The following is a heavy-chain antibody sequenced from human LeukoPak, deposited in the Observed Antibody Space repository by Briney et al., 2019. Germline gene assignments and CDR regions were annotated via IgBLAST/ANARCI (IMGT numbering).Heavy chain of an antibody. D-gene: IGHD3-16*02. CDR1: GFTFSDYY. Sequence: PGGSLRLSCAASGFTFSDYYMSWIRQAPGKGLERVSYISRSGSTIYYADSVKGRFTISRDNAKNSLYLQMNSLRAEDTAVYYCARDLTMITFGGVIVNRWFDPWGQGTLVTVSS. V-gene: IGHV3-11*01. CDR3: ARDLTMITFGGVIVNRWFDP. J-gene: IGHJ5*02. CDR2: ISRSGSTI.